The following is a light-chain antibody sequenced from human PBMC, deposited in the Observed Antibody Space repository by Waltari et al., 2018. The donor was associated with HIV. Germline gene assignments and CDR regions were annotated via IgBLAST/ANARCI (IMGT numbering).Light chain of an antibody. J-gene: IGKJ4*01. CDR1: QSVLYSSNNKNY. Sequence: DIVMTQSPDSLAVSLGERATINCKSSQSVLYSSNNKNYLAWYQQKPGQPPTLLIYWASSRESGVPDRFSCGGSGTDFTLTISSLQAEDVAVYYCQQYYSAPPTFGGGTKVEI. V-gene: IGKV4-1*01. CDR3: QQYYSAPPT. CDR2: WAS.